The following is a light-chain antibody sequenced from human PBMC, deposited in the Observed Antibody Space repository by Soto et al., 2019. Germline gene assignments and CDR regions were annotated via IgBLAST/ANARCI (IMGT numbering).Light chain of an antibody. CDR3: QQYGSSPRT. CDR2: GAS. J-gene: IGKJ1*01. Sequence: IVMTQAPSPLSLSSGGEVPLSFRASQSVSSSYLAWYQQKPGQAPRLVIYGASSRATGIPDRFSGSGSGTDFTLTISRLEPEDFAVYYCQQYGSSPRTFGQGTKVDIK. V-gene: IGKV3-20*01. CDR1: QSVSSSY.